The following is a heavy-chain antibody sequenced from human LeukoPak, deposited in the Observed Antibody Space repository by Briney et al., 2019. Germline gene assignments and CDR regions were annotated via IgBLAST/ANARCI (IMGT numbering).Heavy chain of an antibody. CDR3: ARDSDYYDSSAYSFRGGLHYDF. V-gene: IGHV3-33*01. CDR1: GLTFSNYN. J-gene: IGHJ4*02. D-gene: IGHD3-22*01. Sequence: RGSLTLSCVASGLTFSNYNMHWVRQAPGKGLEWVAVIWHDGNYKYYVDSVKGRFTISRDNSKNTVYLQMNSLGAEDTAVYSCARDSDYYDSSAYSFRGGLHYDFWGRGTLVTVSS. CDR2: IWHDGNYK.